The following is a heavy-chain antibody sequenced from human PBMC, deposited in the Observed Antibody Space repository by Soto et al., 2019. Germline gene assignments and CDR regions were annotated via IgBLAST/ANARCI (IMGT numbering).Heavy chain of an antibody. CDR2: IYYSGST. D-gene: IGHD4-17*01. J-gene: IGHJ4*02. CDR1: GGSISSGGYY. V-gene: IGHV4-31*03. CDR3: AREPRGGLRDFDY. Sequence: SETLSLTCTVSGGSISSGGYYWSWIRQHPGKGLEWIGYIYYSGSTYYNPSLKSRVTISVDTSKNQFSLKLSSVTAADTAVYYCAREPRGGLRDFDYWGQGTLVTVSS.